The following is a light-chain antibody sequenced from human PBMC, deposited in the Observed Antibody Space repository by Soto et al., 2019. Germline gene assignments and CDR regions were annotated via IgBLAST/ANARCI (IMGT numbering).Light chain of an antibody. V-gene: IGKV1-39*01. CDR3: QQSYSTPLT. CDR1: QSISSY. J-gene: IGKJ4*01. Sequence: DIQMNKSPSSLSASVGDRVTITCRASQSISSYLNWYQQKPGKAPKLLIYAASSLQSGVPSRFSGSGSGTDFTLTISSLQPEDFETYYCQQSYSTPLTFGGGTKVEIK. CDR2: AAS.